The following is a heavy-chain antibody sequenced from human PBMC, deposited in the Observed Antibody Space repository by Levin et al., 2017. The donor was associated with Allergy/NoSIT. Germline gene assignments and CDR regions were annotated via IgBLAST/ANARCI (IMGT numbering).Heavy chain of an antibody. Sequence: GESLKISCEASGYSFTSYWIGWVRQIPGKGLEWMGIIYPGDSDTRYSPSFQGQVTISADKSITTAYLQWSSLKASDTAIYYCARRGTREYYYYMDVWRRAPPVTAAS. CDR3: ARRGTREYYYYMDV. D-gene: IGHD1-1*01. V-gene: IGHV5-51*01. J-gene: IGHJ6*03. CDR1: GYSFTSYW. CDR2: IYPGDSDT.